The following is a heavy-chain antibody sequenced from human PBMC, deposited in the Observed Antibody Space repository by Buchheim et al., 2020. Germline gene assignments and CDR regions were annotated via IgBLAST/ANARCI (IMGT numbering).Heavy chain of an antibody. V-gene: IGHV3-48*02. CDR2: ISSSSSTI. CDR1: GFTFSSYW. CDR3: ARSGDCSGGSCYSDNYYYYYGMDV. D-gene: IGHD2-15*01. Sequence: EVQLVESGGGLVQPGGSLRLSCAASGFTFSSYWMHWVRQAPGKGLEWVSYISSSSSTIYYADSVKGRFTISRDNAKNSLYLQMNSLGDEDTAVYYCARSGDCSGGSCYSDNYYYYYGMDVWGQGTT. J-gene: IGHJ6*02.